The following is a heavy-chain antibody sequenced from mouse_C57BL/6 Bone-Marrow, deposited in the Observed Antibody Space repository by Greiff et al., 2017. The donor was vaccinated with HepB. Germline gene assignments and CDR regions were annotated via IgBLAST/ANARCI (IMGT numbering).Heavy chain of an antibody. J-gene: IGHJ4*01. CDR3: AELRYYAMDY. CDR1: GFTFSSYA. CDR2: ISDGGSYT. D-gene: IGHD1-1*01. Sequence: EVQGVESGGGLVKPGGSLKLSCAASGFTFSSYAMSWVRQTPEKRLEWVATISDGGSYTYYPDNVKGRFTISRDNAKNNLYLQMSHLKSEDTAMYYCAELRYYAMDYWGQGTSVTVSS. V-gene: IGHV5-4*01.